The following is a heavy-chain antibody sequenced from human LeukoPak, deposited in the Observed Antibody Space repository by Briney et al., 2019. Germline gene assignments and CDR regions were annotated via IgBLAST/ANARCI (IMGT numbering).Heavy chain of an antibody. CDR2: IYYSGST. V-gene: IGHV4-59*01. J-gene: IGHJ4*02. D-gene: IGHD1-1*01. CDR1: GGSISSYY. CDR3: AITTRTGFDY. Sequence: SETLSLTCTVSGGSISSYYWSWIRQPPGKGLEWIGYIYYSGSTNYNPSLKSRVTISVDTSKNQFSLKLSSATAADTAVYYCAITTRTGFDYWGQGTLVTVSS.